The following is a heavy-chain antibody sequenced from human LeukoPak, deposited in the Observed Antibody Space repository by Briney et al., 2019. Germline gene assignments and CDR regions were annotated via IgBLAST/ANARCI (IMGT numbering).Heavy chain of an antibody. D-gene: IGHD3-3*01. CDR3: ARGFFRVVITRIDAFDI. J-gene: IGHJ3*02. Sequence: ASVKVSCKASGYTFTSYGTSWVRQAPGQGLEWMGWISAYNGNTNYAQKLQGRVTMTTDTSTSTAYMELRSLRSDDTAVYYCARGFFRVVITRIDAFDIWGQGTMVTVSS. CDR1: GYTFTSYG. V-gene: IGHV1-18*01. CDR2: ISAYNGNT.